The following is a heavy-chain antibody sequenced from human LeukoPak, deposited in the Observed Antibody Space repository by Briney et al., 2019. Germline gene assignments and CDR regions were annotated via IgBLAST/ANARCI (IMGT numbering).Heavy chain of an antibody. Sequence: WASVKVSCKASGYTFTSYSISWVRQAPGQGLEWMGWISSYNGNTNYAQKLQGRVTMTTDTSTSTAYMELRSLRSDDTAVYYCARDYPGGWWPEDYWGQGTLVTVSS. V-gene: IGHV1-18*01. CDR1: GYTFTSYS. CDR2: ISSYNGNT. D-gene: IGHD2-15*01. J-gene: IGHJ4*02. CDR3: ARDYPGGWWPEDY.